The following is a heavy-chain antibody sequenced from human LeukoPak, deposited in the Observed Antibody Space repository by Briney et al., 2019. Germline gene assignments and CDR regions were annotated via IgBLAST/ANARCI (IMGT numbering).Heavy chain of an antibody. J-gene: IGHJ4*02. CDR2: ISAYNGNT. CDR3: ARVSSIPPSSGYYY. D-gene: IGHD3-3*01. Sequence: ASVKVSCKASGYTFTSYGISWVRQAPGQGLEWMGWISAYNGNTNYAQKLQGRVTMTTDTSTSTAYMELRSLRSDDTAVYYCARVSSIPPSSGYYYWGQGTLVTVSS. CDR1: GYTFTSYG. V-gene: IGHV1-18*01.